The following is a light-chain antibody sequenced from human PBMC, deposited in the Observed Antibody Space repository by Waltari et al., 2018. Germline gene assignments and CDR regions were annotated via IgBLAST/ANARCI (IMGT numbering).Light chain of an antibody. Sequence: QSVLTQPPSASGTPGQRVTISCSGSSSNIGSNYVYWYQQLPGTAPKLLIYRNNQRPSGVPDRFSGSKSGTPASLAISGLRSEDEAEYYCAAWDDSLSGWVFGGGTKLTVL. CDR3: AAWDDSLSGWV. CDR1: SSNIGSNY. CDR2: RNN. J-gene: IGLJ3*02. V-gene: IGLV1-47*01.